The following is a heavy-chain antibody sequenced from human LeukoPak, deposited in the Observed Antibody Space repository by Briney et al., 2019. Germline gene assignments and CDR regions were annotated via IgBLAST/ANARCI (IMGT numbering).Heavy chain of an antibody. D-gene: IGHD5-12*01. Sequence: GGSLRLSCAASGFTFSSYSMNWVRQAPGKGLEWVSYISNSSSNIYYADSVKGRFTISRDNAKHSLYLQKNSLRDEDTTVYFCGRDLDIVATGFAPWGEGTMVTVCS. CDR3: GRDLDIVATGFAP. CDR1: GFTFSSYS. CDR2: ISNSSSNI. V-gene: IGHV3-48*02. J-gene: IGHJ5*02.